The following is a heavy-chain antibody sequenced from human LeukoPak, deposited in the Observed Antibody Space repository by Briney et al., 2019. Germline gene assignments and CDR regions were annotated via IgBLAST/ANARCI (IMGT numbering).Heavy chain of an antibody. CDR1: GFTFSNYW. J-gene: IGHJ4*02. V-gene: IGHV3-7*01. CDR2: IRHDGSEK. D-gene: IGHD3-3*01. Sequence: PGGSLRLSCAASGFTFSNYWMSWVRQAPGKGLEWVASIRHDGSEKYYVDSVRGRFTISRDNTMNSLYLQMSSLRAEDTAVYYCATDRGWRTSGYYLYYFEYWGQGTLVTVSS. CDR3: ATDRGWRTSGYYLYYFEY.